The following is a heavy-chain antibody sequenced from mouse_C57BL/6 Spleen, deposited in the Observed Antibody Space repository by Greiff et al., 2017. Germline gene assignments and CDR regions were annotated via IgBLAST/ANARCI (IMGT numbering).Heavy chain of an antibody. D-gene: IGHD2-4*01. J-gene: IGHJ4*01. CDR1: GYTFTDHT. CDR3: ASPYYDYDEGDYYAMDY. CDR2: IYPRDGST. V-gene: IGHV1-78*01. Sequence: QVQLQQSDAELVKPGASVKISCKVSGYTFTDHTIHWMKQRPEQGLEWIGYIYPRDGSTKYNEKFKGKATLTADKSSSTAYMQLNSLTSEDSAVYFCASPYYDYDEGDYYAMDYWGQGTSGTVSS.